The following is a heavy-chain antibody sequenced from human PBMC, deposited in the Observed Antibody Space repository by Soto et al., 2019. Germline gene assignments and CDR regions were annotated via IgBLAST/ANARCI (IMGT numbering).Heavy chain of an antibody. CDR1: GYTVTSYG. D-gene: IGHD6-6*01. CDR3: ARELQYSSSSIPWFDP. V-gene: IGHV1-18*01. J-gene: IGHJ5*02. Sequence: ASVKVSGKASGYTVTSYGISCVRQAPGQGLEWMGWISAYNGNTNYAQKLQGRVTMTTDTSTSTAYMELRSLRSDDTAVYYCARELQYSSSSIPWFDPWGQGTLVTVSS. CDR2: ISAYNGNT.